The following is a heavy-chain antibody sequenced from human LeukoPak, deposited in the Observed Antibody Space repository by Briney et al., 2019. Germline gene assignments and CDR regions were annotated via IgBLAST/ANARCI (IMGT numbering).Heavy chain of an antibody. V-gene: IGHV3-64*01. J-gene: IGHJ4*02. D-gene: IGHD1-26*01. CDR3: VRESPTGSSDC. CDR1: GFTFSSCP. Sequence: GGSLSLSCAVSGFTFSSCPMHWVRQAPGEGLEYVSSIRGNGGSTFYANSVQGQFTISKDNSKNTLYLQMDSLRAEDMAMYYCVRESPTGSSDCWGEGTLVIVSS. CDR2: IRGNGGST.